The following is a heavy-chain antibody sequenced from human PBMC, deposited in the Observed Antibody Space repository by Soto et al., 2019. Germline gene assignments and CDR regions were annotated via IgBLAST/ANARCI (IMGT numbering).Heavy chain of an antibody. V-gene: IGHV3-73*01. CDR2: IRSKANSYAT. J-gene: IGHJ6*02. CDR1: GFAFSGST. Sequence: PVGSLRLSCAGSGFAFSGSTIHWVRQASGKGLEWVARIRSKANSYATAYAASVKVRFIISRDDSKTTAYLQMSSLKIKDTDVYDCFRENYFSYHGMDVWGQGTTVTVSS. CDR3: FRENYFSYHGMDV.